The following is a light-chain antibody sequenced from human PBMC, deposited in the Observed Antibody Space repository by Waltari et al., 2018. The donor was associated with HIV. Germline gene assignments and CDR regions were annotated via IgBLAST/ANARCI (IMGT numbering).Light chain of an antibody. J-gene: IGKJ1*01. CDR2: LGS. CDR3: MHGQQTPV. V-gene: IGKV2-28*01. CDR1: QNLLHTNGHHY. Sequence: DIAMIQSPDSLAVSPGESASISCRSSQNLLHTNGHHYWDWYLQRPGQAPELLIYLGSQRASGVPDRIAGSGSGTSFILKINRVEAEDVGVYYCMHGQQTPVFGQGTKVEIK.